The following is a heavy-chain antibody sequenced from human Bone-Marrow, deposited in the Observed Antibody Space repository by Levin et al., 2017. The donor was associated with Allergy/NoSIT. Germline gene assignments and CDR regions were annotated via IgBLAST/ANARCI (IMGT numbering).Heavy chain of an antibody. V-gene: IGHV4-59*01. CDR3: ARATGQYTYYYDSSGYFWFDY. CDR2: IYYSGST. J-gene: IGHJ4*02. Sequence: SQTLSLTCTVSGGSISSYYWSWIRQPPGKGLEWIGYIYYSGSTNYNPSLKSRVTISVDTSKNQFSLKLSSVTAADTAVYYCARATGQYTYYYDSSGYFWFDYWGQGTLITVSS. D-gene: IGHD3-22*01. CDR1: GGSISSYY.